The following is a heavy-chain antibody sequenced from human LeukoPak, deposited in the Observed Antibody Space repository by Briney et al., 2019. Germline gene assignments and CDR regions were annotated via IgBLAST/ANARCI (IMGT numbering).Heavy chain of an antibody. Sequence: TGGSLRLSCTASGFSFSHYAMHWIRQAPGKGLEWVALISYDGSNTYYGDSVKGRFTISRDNSKNTLYLQMSSLRAEDTALYYCAKGKVPADLPKYYFDQWGQGTLVTVSS. D-gene: IGHD2-2*01. CDR3: AKGKVPADLPKYYFDQ. CDR1: GFSFSHYA. CDR2: ISYDGSNT. J-gene: IGHJ4*02. V-gene: IGHV3-30-3*01.